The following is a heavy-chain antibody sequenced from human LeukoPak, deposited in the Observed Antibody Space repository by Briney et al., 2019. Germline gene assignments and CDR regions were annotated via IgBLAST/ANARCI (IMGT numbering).Heavy chain of an antibody. Sequence: SETLSLTCTVSGGSISSYYWSWIRQPPGKGLEWIGYIYYSGSTNYNPSLKSRVTISVDTSKKQFSLKLSSVTAADTAVYYCARTYTYDFWSGYYRDDAFDIWGQGTMVTVSS. V-gene: IGHV4-59*01. D-gene: IGHD3-3*01. CDR1: GGSISSYY. J-gene: IGHJ3*02. CDR2: IYYSGST. CDR3: ARTYTYDFWSGYYRDDAFDI.